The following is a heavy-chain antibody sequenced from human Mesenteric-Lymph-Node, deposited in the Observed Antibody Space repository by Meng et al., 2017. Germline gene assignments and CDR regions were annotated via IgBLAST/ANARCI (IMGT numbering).Heavy chain of an antibody. CDR1: GFTVRSNY. CDR2: RYSGGNT. J-gene: IGHJ4*02. Sequence: EVQLVESGGGLVQPGGSLRLSCAASGFTVRSNYMSWFRQAPGQGLQWAAVRYSGGNTYYADPVKGRCTISRDNSKNTLYLQMNSLSAEDTTVYYCARDLGIAVATWGQGTLVTVSS. D-gene: IGHD6-19*01. V-gene: IGHV3-66*01. CDR3: ARDLGIAVAT.